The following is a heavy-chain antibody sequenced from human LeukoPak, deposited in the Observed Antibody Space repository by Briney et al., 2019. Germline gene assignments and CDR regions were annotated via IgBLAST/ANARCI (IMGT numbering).Heavy chain of an antibody. V-gene: IGHV3-66*01. Sequence: GGSLRLSCAASGFTVSSNYMSWVRQAPGKGPEWVSVIYSGGSTYYADSVKGRFTISRDNSKNTLYLQMNSLRAEDTAVYYCARGLWPSYFDYWGQGTLVTVSS. CDR2: IYSGGST. CDR1: GFTVSSNY. J-gene: IGHJ4*02. D-gene: IGHD3-16*01. CDR3: ARGLWPSYFDY.